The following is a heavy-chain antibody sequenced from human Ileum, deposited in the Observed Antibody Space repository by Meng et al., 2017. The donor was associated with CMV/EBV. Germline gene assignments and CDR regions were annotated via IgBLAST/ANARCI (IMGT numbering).Heavy chain of an antibody. Sequence: KTSGYNFITYGINWVRQAPGQRLEWMGWINTNTGNPTYAKDFTGRFGFSLDTSVSTTYLQINSLRTEDSAVYYCTRGDGDHSSKFDYWGQGTLVTVSS. CDR1: GYNFITYG. J-gene: IGHJ4*02. CDR2: INTNTGNP. V-gene: IGHV7-4-1*02. CDR3: TRGDGDHSSKFDY. D-gene: IGHD5-24*01.